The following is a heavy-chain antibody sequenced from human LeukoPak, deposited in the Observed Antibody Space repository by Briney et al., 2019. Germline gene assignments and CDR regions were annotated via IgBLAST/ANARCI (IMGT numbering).Heavy chain of an antibody. CDR2: IVVGSGNA. Sequence: SVKVSCKASGFTFTSSAVQWVRQARGQRLEWIGWIVVGSGNANYAQKFQERVTITRDMSTSTAYMELSSLRSEDTAVYYCAASPDYYDSSGYSYYLDYWGQGTLVTVSS. CDR3: AASPDYYDSSGYSYYLDY. J-gene: IGHJ4*02. D-gene: IGHD3-22*01. V-gene: IGHV1-58*01. CDR1: GFTFTSSA.